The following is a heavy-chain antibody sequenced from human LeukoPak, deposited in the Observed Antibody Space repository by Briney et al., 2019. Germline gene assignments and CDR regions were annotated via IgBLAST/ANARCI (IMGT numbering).Heavy chain of an antibody. V-gene: IGHV3-30*02. J-gene: IGHJ4*02. Sequence: GGSLRLSCAASGFTFSSYGMHWVRQAPGKGLEWVAFIRYDGSNKYYADSVKGRFTISRDNSKNTLYLQMNSLRAEDTAVYYCAKDSGIVRGVSSYYFDYWGQGTLVTVSS. CDR2: IRYDGSNK. CDR1: GFTFSSYG. D-gene: IGHD3-10*01. CDR3: AKDSGIVRGVSSYYFDY.